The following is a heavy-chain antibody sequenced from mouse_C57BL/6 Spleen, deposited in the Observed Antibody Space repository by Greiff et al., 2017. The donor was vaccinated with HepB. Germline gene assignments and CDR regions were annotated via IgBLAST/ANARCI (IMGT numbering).Heavy chain of an antibody. CDR1: GFTFSDYG. CDR2: ISSGSSTI. V-gene: IGHV5-17*01. CDR3: ARRAVYAMDY. J-gene: IGHJ4*01. Sequence: EVMLVESGGGLVKPGGSLKLSCAASGFTFSDYGMHWVRQAPEKGLEWVAYISSGSSTIYYADTVKGRFTISRDKAKNTLVLQMTSLRSEDTAMYYCARRAVYAMDYWGQGTSVTVSS.